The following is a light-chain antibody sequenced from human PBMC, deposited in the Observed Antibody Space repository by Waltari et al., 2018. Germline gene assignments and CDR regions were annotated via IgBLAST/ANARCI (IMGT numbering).Light chain of an antibody. CDR3: CSNVGSSVF. CDR1: NGNVGSYNL. CDR2: EGN. Sequence: QSALTPPASVSGSPGQSIPISCTGFNGNVGSYNLGSWYQKHPGKAPKLLIYEGNRRPSGVSNRFSGSKSDNTASLTLSGLQAEDEADYYCCSNVGSSVFFGGGTKLTVL. V-gene: IGLV2-23*03. J-gene: IGLJ2*01.